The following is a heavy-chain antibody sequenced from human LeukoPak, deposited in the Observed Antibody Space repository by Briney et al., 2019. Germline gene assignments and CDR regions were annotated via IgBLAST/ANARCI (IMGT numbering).Heavy chain of an antibody. V-gene: IGHV1-69*06. CDR2: ITPIFGTA. J-gene: IGHJ6*03. CDR3: ARDSGDYVYNGGYYYYMDV. D-gene: IGHD4-17*01. CDR1: GGTFSSYA. Sequence: SVKVSCKASGGTFSSYAISWVRQAPGQGLEWMGGITPIFGTANYAQKFQGRVTITADKSTSTAYMELSSLRSEDTAVYYCARDSGDYVYNGGYYYYMDVWGKGTTVTVSS.